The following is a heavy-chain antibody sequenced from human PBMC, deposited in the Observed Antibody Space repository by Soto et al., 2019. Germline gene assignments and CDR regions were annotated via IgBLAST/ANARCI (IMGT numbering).Heavy chain of an antibody. Sequence: SETLSLTCTVSGGSISSGGYYWSWIRQHPGKGLEWIGYIYYSGSTYYNPSLKSRVTISVDTSKNQFSLKLSSVTAADTAVYYCARGVLTYYDFWSGYWYFDLWGRGTLVTVSS. CDR2: IYYSGST. D-gene: IGHD3-3*01. CDR1: GGSISSGGYY. CDR3: ARGVLTYYDFWSGYWYFDL. V-gene: IGHV4-31*03. J-gene: IGHJ2*01.